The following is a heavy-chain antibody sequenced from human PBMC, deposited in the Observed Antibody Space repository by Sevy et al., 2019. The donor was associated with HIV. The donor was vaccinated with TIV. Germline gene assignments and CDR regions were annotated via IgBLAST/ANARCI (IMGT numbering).Heavy chain of an antibody. J-gene: IGHJ6*02. V-gene: IGHV3-53*01. Sequence: GGSLRLSCAASGFTVSSNYMSWVRQAPGKGLEWMSVIYSDGNTYYAESVKGRFTISRDNSKNTLYLEMNSLRADDTAVYYCARGLILEGSWYGMDVWGQGTTVTVSS. D-gene: IGHD3-3*01. CDR1: GFTVSSNY. CDR2: IYSDGNT. CDR3: ARGLILEGSWYGMDV.